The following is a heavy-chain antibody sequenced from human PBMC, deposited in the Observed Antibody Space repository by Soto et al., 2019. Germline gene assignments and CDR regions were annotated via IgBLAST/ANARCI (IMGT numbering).Heavy chain of an antibody. Sequence: SETLSLTCTVSGGSISSYYWSWIRQPPGKGLEWIGYIYYSGSTNYNPSLKSRVTISVDTSKNQFSLKLSSVTAADTAVYYCARSDWTFAFDYWGQGTLVTVSS. D-gene: IGHD2-21*02. V-gene: IGHV4-59*01. CDR1: GGSISSYY. CDR2: IYYSGST. J-gene: IGHJ4*02. CDR3: ARSDWTFAFDY.